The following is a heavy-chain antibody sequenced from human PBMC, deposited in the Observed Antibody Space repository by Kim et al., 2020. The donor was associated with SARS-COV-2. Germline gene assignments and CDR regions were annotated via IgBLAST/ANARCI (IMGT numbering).Heavy chain of an antibody. J-gene: IGHJ5*02. CDR1: GGSISSGGYY. V-gene: IGHV4-31*03. CDR3: ARDSGDYGDYGFQGWFDP. D-gene: IGHD4-17*01. Sequence: SETLSLTCTVSGGSISSGGYYWSWIRQHPGKGLEWIGYIYYSGSTYYNPSLKSRVTISVDTSKNQFSLKLSSVTAADTAVYYCARDSGDYGDYGFQGWFDPWGQGTLVTVSS. CDR2: IYYSGST.